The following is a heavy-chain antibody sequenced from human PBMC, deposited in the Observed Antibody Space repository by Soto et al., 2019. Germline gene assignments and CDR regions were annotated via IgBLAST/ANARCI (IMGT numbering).Heavy chain of an antibody. D-gene: IGHD5-18*01. CDR1: GFTSSNYS. J-gene: IGHJ6*02. Sequence: EVRLLESGGGLVQPGGSLRLYCAGSGFTSSNYSMNWVRQAPGKGLEWVSTTSGSGNYIQYRDSVKGRFTISRDNSKNTQYLQLNSLRAVDTAVYYGAGGAMVTAYYYGLDVWGQGTMVTVSS. CDR3: AGGAMVTAYYYGLDV. V-gene: IGHV3-23*01. CDR2: TSGSGNYI.